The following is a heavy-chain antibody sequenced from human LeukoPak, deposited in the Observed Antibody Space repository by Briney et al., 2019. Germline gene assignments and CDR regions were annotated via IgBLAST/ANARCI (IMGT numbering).Heavy chain of an antibody. J-gene: IGHJ4*02. CDR1: GGSISSDDYY. CDR2: ISYSGST. Sequence: PSETLSLTCTVSGGSISSDDYYWGWIRQPPGKGLEWIGYISYSGSTYYNPSLKSRVTMSVDRSENQFSLRLKSVTAADAAVYYCARDTVGARLDYWGQGTLVTVSS. CDR3: ARDTVGARLDY. D-gene: IGHD1-26*01. V-gene: IGHV4-30-4*08.